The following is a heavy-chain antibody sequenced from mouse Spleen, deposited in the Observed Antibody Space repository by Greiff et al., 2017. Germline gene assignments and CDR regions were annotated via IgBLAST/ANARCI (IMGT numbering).Heavy chain of an antibody. Sequence: EVQLVESEGGLVQPGSSMKLSCTASGFTFSDYYMAWVRQVPEKGLEWVANINYDGSSTYYLDSLKSRFIISRDNAKNILYLQMSSLKSEDTATYYCARAYSHAGFDYWGQGTTLTVSS. J-gene: IGHJ2*01. V-gene: IGHV5-16*01. D-gene: IGHD2-12*01. CDR3: ARAYSHAGFDY. CDR1: GFTFSDYY. CDR2: INYDGSST.